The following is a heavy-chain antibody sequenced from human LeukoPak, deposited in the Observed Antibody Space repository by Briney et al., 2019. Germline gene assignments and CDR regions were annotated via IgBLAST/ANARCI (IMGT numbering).Heavy chain of an antibody. J-gene: IGHJ4*02. CDR2: IDSIGDST. Sequence: GGSLRLSCAASGFTFNSYAMQWGRQAPGKGLEYVSGIDSIGDSTYYANSVKGRFSISRDNSKNTVWLQMDSLRAEDMAVYYCARADCSSSSCYTVSYWGQGTLVTVSS. CDR1: GFTFNSYA. CDR3: ARADCSSSSCYTVSY. D-gene: IGHD2-2*02. V-gene: IGHV3-64*01.